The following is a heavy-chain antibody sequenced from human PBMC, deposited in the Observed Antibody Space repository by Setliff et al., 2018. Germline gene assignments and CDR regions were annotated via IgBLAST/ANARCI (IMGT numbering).Heavy chain of an antibody. J-gene: IGHJ4*02. CDR3: ARGGTFRYFDF. CDR2: INHSGSS. V-gene: IGHV4-34*01. Sequence: SETLSLTCAAYGGTFSDYYWTWIRQPPGKGLEWIGEINHSGSSNYNPSLKSRVTISVDTSKNQFSLKVTSVTAADTALYYCARGGTFRYFDFWGQGTLVTVSS. CDR1: GGTFSDYY.